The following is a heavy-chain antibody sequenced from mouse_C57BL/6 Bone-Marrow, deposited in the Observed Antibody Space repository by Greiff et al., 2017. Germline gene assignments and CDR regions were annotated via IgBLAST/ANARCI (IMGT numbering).Heavy chain of an antibody. J-gene: IGHJ1*03. CDR3: ARDGYWYFDV. V-gene: IGHV1-26*01. D-gene: IGHD2-3*01. Sequence: VQLQQSGPELVKPGASVKISCKASGYTFTDYYMNWVKQSPGKSLEWIGDINPNNGGTSYNQKFKGKATLTVDKSSSTAYMELRSLTSEDSAVYYCARDGYWYFDVWGTGTTVTVAS. CDR2: INPNNGGT. CDR1: GYTFTDYY.